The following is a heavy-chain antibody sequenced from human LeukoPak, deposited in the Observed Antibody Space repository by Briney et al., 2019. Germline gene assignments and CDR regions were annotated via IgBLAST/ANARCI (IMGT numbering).Heavy chain of an antibody. Sequence: GASVKVSCKASGYTFSGYYIFWVRRAPGRGLEWMGWINPNSGGTNYAPEFQGRLTMTRDTSITTAYMELSTLRSDDTAVYYCALIGDHAWFDPWGQGTLVTVSS. CDR2: INPNSGGT. V-gene: IGHV1-2*02. CDR3: ALIGDHAWFDP. J-gene: IGHJ5*02. CDR1: GYTFSGYY. D-gene: IGHD3-10*01.